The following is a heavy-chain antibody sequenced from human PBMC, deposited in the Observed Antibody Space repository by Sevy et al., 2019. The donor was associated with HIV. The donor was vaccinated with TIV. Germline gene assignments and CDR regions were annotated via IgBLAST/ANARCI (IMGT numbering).Heavy chain of an antibody. CDR3: VRAIAKDGSF. Sequence: LSLTCVASGFTLNNYWMHWVRQAPGKGLEWVANINQDGGVTYYVDSVRGRFTISRDNGRNLVFLQMNSLRVDDTALYFCVRAIAKDGSFWGQGTLVTVSS. D-gene: IGHD6-13*01. CDR2: INQDGGVT. CDR1: GFTLNNYW. V-gene: IGHV3-7*01. J-gene: IGHJ4*02.